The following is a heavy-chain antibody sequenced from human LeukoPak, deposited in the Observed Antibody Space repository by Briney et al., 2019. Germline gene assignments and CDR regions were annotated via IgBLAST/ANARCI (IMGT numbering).Heavy chain of an antibody. CDR3: ARHVGISF. J-gene: IGHJ4*02. CDR2: IREDGIEK. CDR1: GFTFSGAW. D-gene: IGHD7-27*01. Sequence: GGSLRLSCTASGFTFSGAWTTWVRHAPGKGLEWVAKIREDGIEKNYVDSVKGRFTISRDNAKNSLFLQMSNLRDDDTAIYYCARHVGISFWGQGTLVTVSS. V-gene: IGHV3-7*01.